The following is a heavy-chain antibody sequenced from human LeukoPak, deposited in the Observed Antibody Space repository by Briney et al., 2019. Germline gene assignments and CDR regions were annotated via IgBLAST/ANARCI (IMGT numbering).Heavy chain of an antibody. CDR1: GGTFSSYA. CDR3: ASGGYYDSSGQDAFDI. D-gene: IGHD3-22*01. Sequence: GASVKFSCKASGGTFSSYAISWVRQAPGQGLEWMGGIIPIFGTANYAQKFQGRVTITTDESTSTAYMELSSLRSEDTAVYYCASGGYYDSSGQDAFDIWGQGTMVTVSS. CDR2: IIPIFGTA. V-gene: IGHV1-69*05. J-gene: IGHJ3*02.